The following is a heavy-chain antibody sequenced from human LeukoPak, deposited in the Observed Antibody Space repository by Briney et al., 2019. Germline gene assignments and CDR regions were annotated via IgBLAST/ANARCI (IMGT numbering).Heavy chain of an antibody. CDR2: IIPLLGIT. Sequence: ASVKVSCKASGDTFSSYAISWVRQAPGQGLEWLGRIIPLLGITHYAQKFQGRVTITADKSTNTAYMELSSLRSEDTAMYYCARNHYGALWFDPWGQGTLVTVSS. CDR1: GDTFSSYA. J-gene: IGHJ5*02. D-gene: IGHD4-17*01. CDR3: ARNHYGALWFDP. V-gene: IGHV1-69*04.